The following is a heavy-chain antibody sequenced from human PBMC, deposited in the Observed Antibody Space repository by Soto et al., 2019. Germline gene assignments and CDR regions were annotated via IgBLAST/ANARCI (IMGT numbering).Heavy chain of an antibody. Sequence: GGSLRLSCAASGFPFSSYAMSWVRQAPGKGLEWVSAISGSGGSTYYADSVKGRFTISRDNSKNTLYLQMNSLRAEDTAVYYCAKDRGGYSYGYGPWDYWGQGTLVTVSS. V-gene: IGHV3-23*01. CDR1: GFPFSSYA. J-gene: IGHJ4*02. CDR2: ISGSGGST. D-gene: IGHD5-18*01. CDR3: AKDRGGYSYGYGPWDY.